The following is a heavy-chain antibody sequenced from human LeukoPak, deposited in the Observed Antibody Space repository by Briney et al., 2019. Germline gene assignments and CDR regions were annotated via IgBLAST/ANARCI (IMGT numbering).Heavy chain of an antibody. Sequence: GGSLRLSCAASGFTFSSYSMNWVRQAPGKGREGVSYISSSSSTIYYADSVKGRFTISRDNAKTSLYLQMNSLRAEDTAMSYRARPRHVHDSRAFDIWGQGTMVTVSS. CDR2: ISSSSSTI. D-gene: IGHD3-22*01. CDR3: ARPRHVHDSRAFDI. J-gene: IGHJ3*02. V-gene: IGHV3-48*01. CDR1: GFTFSSYS.